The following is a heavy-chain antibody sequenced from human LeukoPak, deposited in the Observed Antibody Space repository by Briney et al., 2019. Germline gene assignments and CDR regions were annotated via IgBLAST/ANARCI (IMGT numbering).Heavy chain of an antibody. V-gene: IGHV4-34*01. Sequence: PSETLSLTCAVYGGSFSGYYWSWIRQPPGKGLEWMGEINHSGSTNYNPSLKSRVTISVDTSKNQFSLKLSSVTAADTAVYYCARGLALRYFDWLPQAFDIWGQGTMVTVSS. D-gene: IGHD3-9*01. CDR1: GGSFSGYY. CDR2: INHSGST. J-gene: IGHJ3*02. CDR3: ARGLALRYFDWLPQAFDI.